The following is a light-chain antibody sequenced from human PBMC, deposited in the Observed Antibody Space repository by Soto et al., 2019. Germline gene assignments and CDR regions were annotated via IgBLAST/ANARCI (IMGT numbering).Light chain of an antibody. CDR1: QSVGSY. V-gene: IGKV3-11*01. Sequence: EIVLTQSPGTLSLSPGERATLSCRASQSVGSYLAWYQQKPGQAPRLLIYDASNRATGIPARFSGSGSGTDFTLTISSLEPEDFAVYYCQQRRTWPPLTVGQGTRLEIK. J-gene: IGKJ5*01. CDR3: QQRRTWPPLT. CDR2: DAS.